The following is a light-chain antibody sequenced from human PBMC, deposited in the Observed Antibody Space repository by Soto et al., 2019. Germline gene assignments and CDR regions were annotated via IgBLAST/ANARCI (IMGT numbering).Light chain of an antibody. J-gene: IGLJ1*01. CDR1: SSNIGSNT. Sequence: QSVLTQPPSASGTPGQRVTISRSGSSSNIGSNTVNWYQQLPGTAPKLLIYSNNQRPSGVPDRFSGSKSGTSASLAISGLQSEDEADYYCAAWDDSLNDYVFGTGTKVTVL. CDR3: AAWDDSLNDYV. CDR2: SNN. V-gene: IGLV1-44*01.